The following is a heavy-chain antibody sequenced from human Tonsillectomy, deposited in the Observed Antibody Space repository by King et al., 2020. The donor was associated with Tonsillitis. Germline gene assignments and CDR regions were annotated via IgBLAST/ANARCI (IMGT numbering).Heavy chain of an antibody. Sequence: VQLVESGAEVKKPGESLRISCKGSGYSFTTYWISWVRQMPGKGLEWMGRIDPSDSYTNYSPSFQGHVTISAEKSISTAYLQWSSLKASDTAMYYCARQLSIASFGFLYNWFDPWGQGTLVTVSS. D-gene: IGHD6-6*01. J-gene: IGHJ5*02. V-gene: IGHV5-10-1*03. CDR1: GYSFTTYW. CDR2: IDPSDSYT. CDR3: ARQLSIASFGFLYNWFDP.